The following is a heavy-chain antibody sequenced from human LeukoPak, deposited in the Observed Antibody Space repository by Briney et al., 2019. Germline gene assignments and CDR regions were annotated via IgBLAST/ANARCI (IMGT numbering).Heavy chain of an antibody. Sequence: SETLSLTCAVYGGSFSGYYWRWIRQPPGKGLEWIGEINHSGSTNYNPSLKSRVTTSVDTCKNQCSLKLRSVTAADTAVYYCVSLKTVYSYYYMDAWGKGTTVSVSS. J-gene: IGHJ6*03. CDR1: GGSFSGYY. CDR3: VSLKTVYSYYYMDA. CDR2: INHSGST. V-gene: IGHV4-34*01. D-gene: IGHD4-11*01.